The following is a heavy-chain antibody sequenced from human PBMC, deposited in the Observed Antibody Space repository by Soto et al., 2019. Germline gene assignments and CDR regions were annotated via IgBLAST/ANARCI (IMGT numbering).Heavy chain of an antibody. CDR3: ARALGYSGYAGMDV. Sequence: QVQLVESGGEVKKPGASVKVSCKASGYNFTIYGINWVRQAPGQGLEWMGWISPDNGNTNYAQKLQGRVTMTTDTSTSTAYMELRSLRSDDTAVYYCARALGYSGYAGMDVWGQGTTVTVSS. V-gene: IGHV1-18*01. CDR1: GYNFTIYG. CDR2: ISPDNGNT. D-gene: IGHD5-12*01. J-gene: IGHJ6*02.